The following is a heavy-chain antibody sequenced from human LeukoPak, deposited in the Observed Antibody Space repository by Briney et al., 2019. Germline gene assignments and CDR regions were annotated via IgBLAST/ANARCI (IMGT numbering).Heavy chain of an antibody. V-gene: IGHV5-51*01. CDR1: GYSFTTYW. J-gene: IGHJ4*02. CDR3: ARHPPNNYGDYGGFDY. CDR2: IYPGDSDT. Sequence: GESLKISCKGSGYSFTTYWIGWVRQMPGKGLEWMGIIYPGDSDTRYSPSFQGQVTISADKSISTAYLQWGSLKASDTAMYYCARHPPNNYGDYGGFDYWGQGTLVTVSS. D-gene: IGHD4-17*01.